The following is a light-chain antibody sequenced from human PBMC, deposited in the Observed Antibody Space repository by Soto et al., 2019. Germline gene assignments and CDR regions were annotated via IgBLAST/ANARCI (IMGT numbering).Light chain of an antibody. V-gene: IGKV3-11*01. Sequence: EIVLTQSPATLSLSPGERATLSCRASQSVTTFLAWYQQKPGQAPRLLISDASDRATGIPARFSGSGSGTDFTLKISSLESEDFAVYYCQQRSNWPWTFGQGTKVEI. CDR1: QSVTTF. CDR2: DAS. CDR3: QQRSNWPWT. J-gene: IGKJ1*01.